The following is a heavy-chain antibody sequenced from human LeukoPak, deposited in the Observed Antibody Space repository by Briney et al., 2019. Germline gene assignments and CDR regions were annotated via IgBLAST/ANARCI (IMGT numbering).Heavy chain of an antibody. CDR1: GYSFTNFW. CDR3: ARHVADFWSGPRGAFEI. V-gene: IGHV5-51*01. J-gene: IGHJ3*02. CDR2: IYPGDSDT. Sequence: GESLKISCKVSGYSFTNFWIGWVRQMPGKGPEWMGIIYPGDSDTKYSPSFQGQVTISVDKSISTAYLQWSSLKASDTAMYYCARHVADFWSGPRGAFEIWGQGTMVTVSS. D-gene: IGHD3-3*01.